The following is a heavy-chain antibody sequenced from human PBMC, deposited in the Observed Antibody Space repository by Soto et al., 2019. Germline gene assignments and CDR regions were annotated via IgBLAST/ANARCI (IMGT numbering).Heavy chain of an antibody. CDR2: MKVNTDST. D-gene: IGHD3-3*01. J-gene: IGHJ5*02. Sequence: QVQLVQSGAAVRTPGSSLTVSCKAIGFAFTTNDIHWVRQAPGQRLEWMGWMKVNTDSTDSAEEFEGRLLMTLNTSISTAYLELTGLTSKVTAVYYCAREGVEVASIRLYPWGQGTHVTVS. V-gene: IGHV1-8*02. CDR3: AREGVEVASIRLYP. CDR1: GFAFTTND.